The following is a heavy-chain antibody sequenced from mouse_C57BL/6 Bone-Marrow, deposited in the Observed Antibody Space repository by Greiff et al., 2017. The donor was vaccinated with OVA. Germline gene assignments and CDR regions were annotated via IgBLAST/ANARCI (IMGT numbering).Heavy chain of an antibody. Sequence: PLQQSGAELVRPGASVKLSCTASGFNIKDDYMHWVKQRPEQGLEWIGWIDPENGDTEYASKFQGKATITADTSSNTAYLQLSSLTSEDTAVYYCTTRYFDYWGQGTTLTVSS. CDR3: TTRYFDY. CDR1: GFNIKDDY. J-gene: IGHJ2*01. CDR2: IDPENGDT. V-gene: IGHV14-4*01.